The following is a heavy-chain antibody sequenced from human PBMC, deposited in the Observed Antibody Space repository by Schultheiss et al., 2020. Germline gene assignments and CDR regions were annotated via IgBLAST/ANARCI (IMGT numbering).Heavy chain of an antibody. V-gene: IGHV3-30*03. J-gene: IGHJ4*02. CDR2: ISYDGSNK. D-gene: IGHD3-16*01. Sequence: GGSLRLSCAASGFTFSSYSMNWVRQAPGKGLEWVAVISYDGSNKYYADSVKGRFTISRDNSKNTLYLQMNSLRAEDTAVYYCASSQVYGTFSDYWGQGTLVTVSS. CDR3: ASSQVYGTFSDY. CDR1: GFTFSSYS.